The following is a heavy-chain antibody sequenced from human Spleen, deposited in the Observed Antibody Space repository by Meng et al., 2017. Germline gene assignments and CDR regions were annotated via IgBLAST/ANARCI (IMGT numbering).Heavy chain of an antibody. CDR3: ARDGGGEYYYYGMDV. V-gene: IGHV3-66*02. CDR1: GFTASSNY. CDR2: IYSGGST. D-gene: IGHD3-16*01. J-gene: IGHJ6*02. Sequence: GGSLRLSCAASGFTASSNYMSWVRQAPGKGLEWVSVIYSGGSTYYADSVKGRFTISRDNSKNTLYLQMNSLRAEDTAVYYCARDGGGEYYYYGMDVWGQGTTVTVSS.